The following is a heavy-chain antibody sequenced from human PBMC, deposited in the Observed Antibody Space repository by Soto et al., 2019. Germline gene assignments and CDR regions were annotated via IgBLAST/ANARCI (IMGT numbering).Heavy chain of an antibody. CDR3: ARDFFTMVRGVISPSDY. D-gene: IGHD3-10*01. V-gene: IGHV1-18*01. CDR2: ISAYNGNT. CDR1: GYTFTSYG. Sequence: ASVKVSCKASGYTFTSYGISWVRQAHGQGLEWMGWISAYNGNTNYAQKLQGRVTMTTDTSTSTAYMELRSLRSDDTAVYYCARDFFTMVRGVISPSDYWGQGTLVTVSS. J-gene: IGHJ4*02.